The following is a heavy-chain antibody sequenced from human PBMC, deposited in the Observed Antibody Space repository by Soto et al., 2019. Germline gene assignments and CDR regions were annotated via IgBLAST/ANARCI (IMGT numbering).Heavy chain of an antibody. D-gene: IGHD3-16*01. Sequence: EVQLVASGGGLFQPGGSLRLSCAASGFTFNNYWIHWVRQAPGKGLVWVSRIKYDATSTNYADSVKGRFSISRDNAKNTVYLQMSSLRGDDTAVYYCARGALGSYYFDYWGQGTLVTVSS. CDR1: GFTFNNYW. CDR2: IKYDATST. J-gene: IGHJ4*02. V-gene: IGHV3-74*01. CDR3: ARGALGSYYFDY.